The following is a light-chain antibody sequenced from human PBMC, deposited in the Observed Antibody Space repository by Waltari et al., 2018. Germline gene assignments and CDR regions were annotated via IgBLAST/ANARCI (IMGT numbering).Light chain of an antibody. CDR2: GAS. V-gene: IGKV3-20*01. CDR3: QKYDRLPAA. Sequence: EIVLTQSPGTLPLSPGERGTLSCRASQSVSGFLAWYQQKPGQAPRLLIYGASTRATGIPDRFSGSGSGTDFSLTISRLEPEDFAVYYCQKYDRLPAAFGQGTKVEIK. CDR1: QSVSGF. J-gene: IGKJ1*01.